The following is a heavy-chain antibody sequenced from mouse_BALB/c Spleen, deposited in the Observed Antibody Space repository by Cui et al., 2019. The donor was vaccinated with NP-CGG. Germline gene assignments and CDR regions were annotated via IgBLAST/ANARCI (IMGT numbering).Heavy chain of an antibody. CDR1: GYTFTSYW. D-gene: IGHD1-1*01. Sequence: QLQLQQPAAEVVKPGPSVKLSCKASGYTFTSYWMHWLKQRPGRGLEWIGRIDPNSGGTKYNERFKSKATLTVDKPSSTVYMQLSSLTSEDSAVYYCARYDYYGSSYFDYWGQGTTLTVSS. V-gene: IGHV1-72*01. CDR2: IDPNSGGT. J-gene: IGHJ2*01. CDR3: ARYDYYGSSYFDY.